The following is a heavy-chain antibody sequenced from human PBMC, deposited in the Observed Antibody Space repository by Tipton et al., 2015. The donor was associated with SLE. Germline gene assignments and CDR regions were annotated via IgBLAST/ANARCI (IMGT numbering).Heavy chain of an antibody. J-gene: IGHJ4*02. CDR3: ARGRGSSSSGHY. Sequence: TLSLTCTVSGASISSYYWSWIRQPPGKGLEWIGYIYYSGSTIHNPSLKSRVTMSVDTSKNQFSLKLSSVTAADTAVYYCARGRGSSSSGHYWGQGTLVTVSS. CDR2: IYYSGST. D-gene: IGHD6-6*01. CDR1: GASISSYY. V-gene: IGHV4-59*12.